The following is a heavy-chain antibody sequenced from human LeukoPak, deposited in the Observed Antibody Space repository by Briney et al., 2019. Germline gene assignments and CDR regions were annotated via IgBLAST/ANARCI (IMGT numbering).Heavy chain of an antibody. Sequence: ASVKVSCKASGYTFTTYYMHWVRQAPGQGLEWMGWISAYNGNTNYAQKLQGRVTMTTDTSTSTAYMELRSLRSDDTAVYYCARSYYLYYYYGMDVWGQGTTVTVSS. V-gene: IGHV1-18*04. CDR1: GYTFTTYY. CDR3: ARSYYLYYYYGMDV. J-gene: IGHJ6*02. D-gene: IGHD3-16*01. CDR2: ISAYNGNT.